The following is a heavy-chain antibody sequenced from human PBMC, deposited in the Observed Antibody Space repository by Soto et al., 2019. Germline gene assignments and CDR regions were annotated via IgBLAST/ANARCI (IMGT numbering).Heavy chain of an antibody. Sequence: SVTVSCQSSGGTFSSYAIGWVRQAPGQELEWMGGIIPIFGTANYTQKLQGRVTITAHESTSTAYMELSSLISDDTAVDYCANDQIAYYYGSGGRNWFDPWGQGTLVTVSS. CDR3: ANDQIAYYYGSGGRNWFDP. CDR1: GGTFSSYA. D-gene: IGHD3-10*01. J-gene: IGHJ5*02. CDR2: IIPIFGTA. V-gene: IGHV1-69*13.